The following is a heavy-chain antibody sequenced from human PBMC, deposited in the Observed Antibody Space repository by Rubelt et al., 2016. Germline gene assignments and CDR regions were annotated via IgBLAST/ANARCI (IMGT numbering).Heavy chain of an antibody. CDR3: ARAQRIRLLMVYAPTFDY. J-gene: IGHJ4*02. CDR2: INAGNGNN. CDR1: GYTFTSYA. V-gene: IGHV1-3*01. D-gene: IGHD2-8*01. Sequence: QVQLVQSGAEVKKPGASVKVYCKASGYTFTSYAMHWVRQAPGQRLEWVGWINAGNGNNKYSKKFQGRVTITRDTSASTAYMELSSLRSEDTAVYYCARAQRIRLLMVYAPTFDYWGQGTLVTVSS.